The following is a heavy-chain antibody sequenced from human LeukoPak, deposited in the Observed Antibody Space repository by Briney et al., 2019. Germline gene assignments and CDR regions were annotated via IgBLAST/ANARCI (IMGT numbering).Heavy chain of an antibody. J-gene: IGHJ2*01. CDR2: IYYSGST. CDR3: ARMNYDIWTGYFNPHWYFDL. CDR1: GGSISSSSYY. V-gene: IGHV4-39*07. Sequence: PSETLSLTCTVSGGSISSSSYYWGWIRQPPGKGLEWIGSIYYSGSTYYNPSLKSRVTISVDTSKNQFSLKLSSVTAADTAVYYCARMNYDIWTGYFNPHWYFDLWGRGALVTVSS. D-gene: IGHD3-9*01.